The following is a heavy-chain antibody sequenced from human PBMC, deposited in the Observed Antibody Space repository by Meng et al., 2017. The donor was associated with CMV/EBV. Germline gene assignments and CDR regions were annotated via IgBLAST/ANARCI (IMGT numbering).Heavy chain of an antibody. CDR2: IYSGGST. Sequence: GESLKISCAASGFTVSSNYMSWVRQAPGKGLEWVSVIYSGGSTYYADSVKGRFTIPRDNSKNTLYLQMNSLRAEDTAVYYCARAAMVRGGLYWGQGTLVTVSS. D-gene: IGHD3-10*01. J-gene: IGHJ4*02. CDR3: ARAAMVRGGLY. CDR1: GFTVSSNY. V-gene: IGHV3-66*02.